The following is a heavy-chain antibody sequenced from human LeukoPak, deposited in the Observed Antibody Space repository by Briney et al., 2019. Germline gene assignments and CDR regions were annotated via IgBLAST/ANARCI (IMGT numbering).Heavy chain of an antibody. J-gene: IGHJ6*02. CDR2: ISPGDFDT. CDR1: GYSFTTYW. CDR3: ARHQGGMDV. Sequence: GESLKISCRTSGYSFTTYWVAWVRRMPGKGLEWMGMISPGDFDTRYTPSFKGQVTISADKSISTVYLQWSSLKTSDTAIYYCARHQGGMDVWGQGTTVTVSS. V-gene: IGHV5-51*01.